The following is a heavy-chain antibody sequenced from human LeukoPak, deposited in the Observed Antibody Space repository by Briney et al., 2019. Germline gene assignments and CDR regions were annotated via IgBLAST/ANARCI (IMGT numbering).Heavy chain of an antibody. CDR3: ARAPMGYGMDV. V-gene: IGHV1-8*01. D-gene: IGHD2-8*01. Sequence: ASVKVSCKASGYTFTSYDISWVRQATGQGLEWMGWMNPNSGNTGYAQQFQGRVTVTRNTSISTAYMELSSLRSEDTAVYYCARAPMGYGMDVWGQGTTVTVSS. CDR1: GYTFTSYD. CDR2: MNPNSGNT. J-gene: IGHJ6*02.